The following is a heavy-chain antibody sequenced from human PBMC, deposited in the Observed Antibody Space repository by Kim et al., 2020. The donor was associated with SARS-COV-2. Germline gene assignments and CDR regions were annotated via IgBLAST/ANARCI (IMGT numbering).Heavy chain of an antibody. D-gene: IGHD3-22*01. CDR1: GFTFSSYG. Sequence: GGSLRLSCAASGFTFSSYGMHWVRQAPGKGLEWVGVISYDGSNKYYADSVKGRFTISRDNSKNTLYLQMNSLRAEDTAVYYCAKGGASGSGYYSGAFDIWGQGTMVTVSS. CDR2: ISYDGSNK. V-gene: IGHV3-30*18. J-gene: IGHJ3*02. CDR3: AKGGASGSGYYSGAFDI.